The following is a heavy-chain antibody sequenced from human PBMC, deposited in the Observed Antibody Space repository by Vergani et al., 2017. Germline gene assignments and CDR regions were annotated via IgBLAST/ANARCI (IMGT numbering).Heavy chain of an antibody. J-gene: IGHJ2*01. CDR1: GGSFSGYY. CDR2: INHSGST. D-gene: IGHD6-19*01. V-gene: IGHV4-34*01. CDR3: ARVAVAGTRDY. Sequence: QVQLQQWGAGLLKPSETLSLTCAVYGGSFSGYYWSWIRQPPGKGLEWIGEINHSGSTNYNPSLKSRVTISVDTSKNQFSLKLSSVTAADTAVYYCARVAVAGTRDYWGRGTLVTVSS.